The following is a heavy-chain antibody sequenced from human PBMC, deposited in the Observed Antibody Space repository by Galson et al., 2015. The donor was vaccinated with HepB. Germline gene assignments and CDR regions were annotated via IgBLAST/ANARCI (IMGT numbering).Heavy chain of an antibody. D-gene: IGHD3-22*01. CDR1: GFTFSDYY. CDR3: ARDQYDSSGYVIDY. V-gene: IGHV3-11*06. CDR2: ISSSSSYT. J-gene: IGHJ4*02. Sequence: SLRLSCAASGFTFSDYYMSWIRQAPGKGLEWVSYISSSSSYTNYADSVKGRFTISRDNAKNSLYLQMNSLRAEDTAVYYCARDQYDSSGYVIDYWGQGTLVTVSS.